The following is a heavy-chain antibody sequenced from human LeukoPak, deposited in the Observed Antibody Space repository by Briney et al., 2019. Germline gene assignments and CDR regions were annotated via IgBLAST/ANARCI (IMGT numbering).Heavy chain of an antibody. Sequence: PSETCPSPALSLVAPSVVTTGAGSGSPGKGLEWIGYIYYSGSTNYNPSLKSRVTISVDTSKNQFSLKLSSVTAADTAVYYCASSPGTYCSSTSCYPYYYYGMDVWGKGTTVTVSS. J-gene: IGHJ6*04. CDR1: VAPSVVTT. V-gene: IGHV4-59*01. CDR3: ASSPGTYCSSTSCYPYYYYGMDV. D-gene: IGHD2-2*01. CDR2: IYYSGST.